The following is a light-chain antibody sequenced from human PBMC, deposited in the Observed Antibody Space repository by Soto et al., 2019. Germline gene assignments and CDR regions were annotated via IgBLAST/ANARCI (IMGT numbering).Light chain of an antibody. Sequence: DVQMTQSPSTLSASVGDKVTITCRASQSLPSTWLAWFQQRPGKAPNVLIYKGSALASGVSSRFSGSGSGTEFTLTIGSLQPDDFATYFCQQYAARPPWTFGQGTRV. CDR1: QSLPSTW. V-gene: IGKV1-5*03. CDR3: QQYAARPPWT. CDR2: KGS. J-gene: IGKJ1*01.